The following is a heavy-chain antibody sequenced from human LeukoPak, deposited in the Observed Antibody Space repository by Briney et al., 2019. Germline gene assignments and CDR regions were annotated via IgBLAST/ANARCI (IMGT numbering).Heavy chain of an antibody. J-gene: IGHJ6*03. D-gene: IGHD3-3*01. CDR3: ARGGFWSGYYLDV. CDR2: INHSGST. V-gene: IGHV4-34*01. Sequence: SETLSLTCAVYGGSFSGYYWSWIRQPPGKGLEWIGEINHSGSTNYNPSLKSRVTISVDTSKNQFSLKLSSVTAADTAVYYCARGGFWSGYYLDVWGKGTTVTVSS. CDR1: GGSFSGYY.